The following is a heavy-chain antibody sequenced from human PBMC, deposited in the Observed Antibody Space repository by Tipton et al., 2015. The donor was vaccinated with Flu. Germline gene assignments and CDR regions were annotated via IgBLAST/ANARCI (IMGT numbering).Heavy chain of an antibody. J-gene: IGHJ6*02. CDR2: INPSGGST. V-gene: IGHV1-46*01. CDR1: GYTFTSYY. D-gene: IGHD2-2*01. CDR3: ARRMVYCSSTSCYAYYYGMDV. Sequence: QLVQSGAEVKKPGASVKVSCKASGYTFTSYYMHWVRQAPGQGLEWMGIINPSGGSTSYAQKFQGRVTMTRDTSTSTVYMELSSLRSEDTAVYYCARRMVYCSSTSCYAYYYGMDVWGQGTTVTVSS.